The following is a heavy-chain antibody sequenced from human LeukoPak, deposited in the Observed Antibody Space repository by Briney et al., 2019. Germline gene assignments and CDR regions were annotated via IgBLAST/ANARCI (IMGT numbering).Heavy chain of an antibody. J-gene: IGHJ4*02. CDR2: IGGSGGYT. D-gene: IGHD3-10*02. CDR1: GFTFISHG. V-gene: IGHV3-23*01. Sequence: GGSLRLSCAASGFTFISHGMSWVRQAPGKGLEWVSAIGGSGGYTYYSDSVKGRFTISRDNSRNTLYLQMNSLRVDDTAVYYCARDLCWGCFDDWGQGNLVTVSS. CDR3: ARDLCWGCFDD.